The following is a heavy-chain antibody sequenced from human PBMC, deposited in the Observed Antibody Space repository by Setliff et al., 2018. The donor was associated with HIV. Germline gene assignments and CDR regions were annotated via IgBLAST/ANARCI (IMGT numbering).Heavy chain of an antibody. V-gene: IGHV4-59*01. CDR2: IYDGGST. J-gene: IGHJ3*02. D-gene: IGHD3-10*01. CDR1: GVSISCYY. CDR3: SRVGDYSDSGTYYNDDALDI. Sequence: SETLSLTCTVSGVSISCYYWSWIRQPPGKGLEWIGYIYDGGSTYYNPSLKSRVTRSVDTSKNQFSLTLSSVTAADTAVYYCSRVGDYSDSGTYYNDDALDIWGQGTMVTVSS.